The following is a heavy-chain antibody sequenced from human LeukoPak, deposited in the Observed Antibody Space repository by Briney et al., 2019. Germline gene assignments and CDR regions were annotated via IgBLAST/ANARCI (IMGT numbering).Heavy chain of an antibody. Sequence: GGSLRLSCAASGFTFSSYGMHWVRQAPGKGLEWAAFVRYDGSNKYYADSVKGRFTISRDNSKNTLYLQMNSLRAEDTAVYYCAKDRGLVAVAGTFDYWGQGTLVTVSS. CDR3: AKDRGLVAVAGTFDY. CDR1: GFTFSSYG. J-gene: IGHJ4*02. CDR2: VRYDGSNK. V-gene: IGHV3-30*02. D-gene: IGHD6-19*01.